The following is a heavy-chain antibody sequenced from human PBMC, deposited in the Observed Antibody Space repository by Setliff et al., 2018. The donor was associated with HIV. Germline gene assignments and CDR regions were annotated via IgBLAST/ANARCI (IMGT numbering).Heavy chain of an antibody. D-gene: IGHD6-19*01. Sequence: ASVKVSCKASGYTFTDYYMHWVKQAPGQGLEWMGWISAYNANTNYSQTFQGRVTLTRDTSISTAYMELTGLTSDDTAVYYCARVAVSGTPWGQGTLVTVSS. CDR2: ISAYNANT. CDR3: ARVAVSGTP. V-gene: IGHV1-2*02. CDR1: GYTFTDYY. J-gene: IGHJ4*02.